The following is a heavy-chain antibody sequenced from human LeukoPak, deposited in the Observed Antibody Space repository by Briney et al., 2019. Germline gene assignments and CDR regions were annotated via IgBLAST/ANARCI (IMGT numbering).Heavy chain of an antibody. Sequence: GGSLRLSCAASGFTFSSYAMSWVRQVPGKGLEWVSGISGSGGSTYYADSVKGRFTISRDNSKNTLYLQMNSLRAEDTAVYYCAKRWGDDTYYFDFWGQGNLVTVSS. D-gene: IGHD3-10*01. CDR2: ISGSGGST. J-gene: IGHJ4*02. CDR1: GFTFSSYA. CDR3: AKRWGDDTYYFDF. V-gene: IGHV3-23*01.